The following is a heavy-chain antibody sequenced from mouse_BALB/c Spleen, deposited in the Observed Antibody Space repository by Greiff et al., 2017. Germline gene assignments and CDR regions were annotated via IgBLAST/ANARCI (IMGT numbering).Heavy chain of an antibody. J-gene: IGHJ4*01. CDR1: GFTFSDYG. Sequence: EVKLMESGGGLVQPGGSRKLSCAASGFTFSDYGMAWVRQAPGKGPEWVAFISNLAYSIYYADTVTGRFTISRENAKNTLYLEMSSLRSEDTAMYYCARGGYQAMDYWGQGTSVTVSS. V-gene: IGHV5-15*02. CDR2: ISNLAYSI. CDR3: ARGGYQAMDY.